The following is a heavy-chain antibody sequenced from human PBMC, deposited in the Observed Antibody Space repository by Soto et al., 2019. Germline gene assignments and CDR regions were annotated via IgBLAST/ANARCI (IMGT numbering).Heavy chain of an antibody. CDR1: GYIFTSHG. J-gene: IGHJ1*01. CDR3: ARDNAQWLASD. CDR2: ISTYNGNT. V-gene: IGHV1-18*01. D-gene: IGHD6-19*01. Sequence: ASVKVSCKASGYIFTSHGISWVRQAPGQGLEWMGRISTYNGNTKYAQKLQGRVTMTTDTSASIAYMELRSLRSDDTAVYYCARDNAQWLASDWGQGTLVTVSS.